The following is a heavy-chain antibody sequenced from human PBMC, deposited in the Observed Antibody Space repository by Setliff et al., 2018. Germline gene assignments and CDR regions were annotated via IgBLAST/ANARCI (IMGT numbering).Heavy chain of an antibody. CDR3: TTDWSRGDSGNYLRLDY. Sequence: GSLKISCLASGFSFSNTKMSWIRQAPGKGLEWVGRIKSAADGGTIEYAAAVNGRFTVSRDDSKNTLFLQMNSLKTEDTALYYCTTDWSRGDSGNYLRLDYWGPGTLVTVSS. CDR2: IKSAADGGTI. V-gene: IGHV3-15*01. CDR1: GFSFSNTK. D-gene: IGHD3-10*01. J-gene: IGHJ4*02.